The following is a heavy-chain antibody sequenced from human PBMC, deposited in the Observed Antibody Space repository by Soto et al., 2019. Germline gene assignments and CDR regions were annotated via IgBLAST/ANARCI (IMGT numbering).Heavy chain of an antibody. CDR3: ARDRESFGAVTALLFDD. V-gene: IGHV3-7*03. CDR2: INLRGTET. J-gene: IGHJ4*02. Sequence: QLVESGGGLVQPGGSLRVSCAASGFPFGNHWMNWVRQAPGKGLEWVANINLRGTETYYVDSVKGRFTISRDNANNSLYLHMNSLRVEDTGVYYCARDRESFGAVTALLFDDRGQGTLVAVSS. D-gene: IGHD2-21*02. CDR1: GFPFGNHW.